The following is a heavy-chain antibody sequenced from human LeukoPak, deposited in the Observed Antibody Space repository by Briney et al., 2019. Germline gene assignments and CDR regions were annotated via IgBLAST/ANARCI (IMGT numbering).Heavy chain of an antibody. V-gene: IGHV3-15*01. CDR1: GFTFSNAW. CDR2: IKSKTDGGTT. J-gene: IGHJ4*02. Sequence: GGSLRLSCAASGFTFSNAWMSWVRQAPGKGLEWVGRIKSKTDGGTTDYAAPVKGRFAISRDDSKNTLYLQMNRLKTEDTAVYYCTTDDSRTYYDILTGYYPTDYWGQGTLVTVSS. D-gene: IGHD3-9*01. CDR3: TTDDSRTYYDILTGYYPTDY.